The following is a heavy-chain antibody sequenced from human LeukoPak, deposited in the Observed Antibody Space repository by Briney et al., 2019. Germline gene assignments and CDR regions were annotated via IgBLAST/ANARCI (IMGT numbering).Heavy chain of an antibody. J-gene: IGHJ4*02. CDR1: GFTFSSYA. Sequence: GGSLRLSCAASGFTFSSYAMHRVRQTPGKGLEWVAVISYEGNNKYYADSVKGRFTISRDNSKNTLYLQMYSLRAEDTAVYYCARERYGDYEGGFDYWGQGTLVTVSS. CDR2: ISYEGNNK. D-gene: IGHD4-17*01. V-gene: IGHV3-30-3*01. CDR3: ARERYGDYEGGFDY.